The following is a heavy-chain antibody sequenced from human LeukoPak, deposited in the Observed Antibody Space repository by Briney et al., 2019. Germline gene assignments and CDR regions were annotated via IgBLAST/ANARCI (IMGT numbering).Heavy chain of an antibody. D-gene: IGHD3-9*01. Sequence: SETLSLTCTVSGGSISSYYWSWIRQHPGKGLEWIGYIYYSGSTYYNPSLKSRVTISVDTSKNQFSLKLSSVTAADTAVYYCARRGYYDILTGYSYYFDYWGQGTLVTVSS. V-gene: IGHV4-59*06. CDR3: ARRGYYDILTGYSYYFDY. CDR2: IYYSGST. J-gene: IGHJ4*02. CDR1: GGSISSYY.